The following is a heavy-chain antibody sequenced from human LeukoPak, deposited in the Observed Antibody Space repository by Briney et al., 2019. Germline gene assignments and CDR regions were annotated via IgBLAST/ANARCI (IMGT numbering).Heavy chain of an antibody. CDR3: ARHVNDYDSSGYYYWYFDL. V-gene: IGHV4-4*02. CDR2: IYHSGGT. Sequence: SGTLSLICAVSGDSISSSNWWSWVRQSPGKGLEWIGQIYHSGGTNYNPSLKSRVTISVDKSKNQFSLELTSVTAADTAVYYCARHVNDYDSSGYYYWYFDLWGRGTLVTLSS. J-gene: IGHJ2*01. CDR1: GDSISSSNW. D-gene: IGHD3-22*01.